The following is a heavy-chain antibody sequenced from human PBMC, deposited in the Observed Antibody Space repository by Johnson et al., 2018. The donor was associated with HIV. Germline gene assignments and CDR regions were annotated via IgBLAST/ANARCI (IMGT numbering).Heavy chain of an antibody. V-gene: IGHV3-30*04. CDR1: FSSYA. J-gene: IGHJ3*02. CDR3: ATFDAFDI. Sequence: FSSYAMHWVRQAPGKGLEWVAVISYDGSNKYYADSVKGRFTISRDNSKNTLYLQMNSLRAEDTAVYYCATFDAFDIWGQGTMVTVSS. CDR2: ISYDGSNK.